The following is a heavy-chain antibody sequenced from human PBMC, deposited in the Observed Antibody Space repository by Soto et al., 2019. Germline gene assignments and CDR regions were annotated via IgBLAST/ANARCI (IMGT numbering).Heavy chain of an antibody. D-gene: IGHD6-19*01. V-gene: IGHV1-18*01. CDR1: GYTFTSHG. J-gene: IGHJ4*02. CDR2: ISTFHGSI. CDR3: ARFYSSGWPRGYFDY. Sequence: QVQLVQSGGEVKKPGASVKVSCKAAGYTFTSHGISWVRQAPGQGLEWMGWISTFHGSINYAQKFQGRVTMTTDTSTSTAYMERRILRSDDTAVYYCARFYSSGWPRGYFDYWGQGTPVTVSA.